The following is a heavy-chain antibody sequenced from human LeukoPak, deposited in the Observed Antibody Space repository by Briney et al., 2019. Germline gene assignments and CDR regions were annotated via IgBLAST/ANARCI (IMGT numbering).Heavy chain of an antibody. V-gene: IGHV4-61*05. J-gene: IGHJ4*02. D-gene: IGHD6-6*01. CDR2: LDYSGRA. CDR3: ARRHVQYSSSSDPYYFDY. Sequence: SETLSLTCTVSGGSISSSSYYWGWIRQPPGKGLEWIGYLDYSGRANYNPSLKSRVTISVDTSYNQFSLKLSSVTAADTAVYYCARRHVQYSSSSDPYYFDYWGQGTLVTVSS. CDR1: GGSISSSSYY.